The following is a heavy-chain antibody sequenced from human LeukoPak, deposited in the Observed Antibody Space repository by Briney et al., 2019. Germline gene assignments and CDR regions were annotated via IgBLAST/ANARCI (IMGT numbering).Heavy chain of an antibody. V-gene: IGHV1-2*02. CDR2: INPNSGGT. J-gene: IGHJ4*02. D-gene: IGHD3-3*01. CDR3: ARGGIMGNYDFWSTYYHFDY. Sequence: ASVKVSCKASGYILTDYYMHWVRQAPGQGLEWMGWINPNSGGTKYAQKFQGRVTMTRDTSITTAYMELSRLRSDDTAVYYCARGGIMGNYDFWSTYYHFDYWGQGTLVTVSS. CDR1: GYILTDYY.